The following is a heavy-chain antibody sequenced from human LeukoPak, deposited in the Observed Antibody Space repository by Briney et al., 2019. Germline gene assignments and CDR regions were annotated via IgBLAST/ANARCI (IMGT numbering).Heavy chain of an antibody. V-gene: IGHV3-23*01. CDR3: AKAEGYDILTGLDY. J-gene: IGHJ4*02. CDR1: GFTFSNYA. Sequence: PGGSLRLSCAASGFTFSNYAMNWVRQAPGRGLEWVSAISGTGGSTYYADSVKGRFTISRDNSRNTLYLQMNSLRTEDTAVYYCAKAEGYDILTGLDYWGQGTLVTVSS. D-gene: IGHD3-9*01. CDR2: ISGTGGST.